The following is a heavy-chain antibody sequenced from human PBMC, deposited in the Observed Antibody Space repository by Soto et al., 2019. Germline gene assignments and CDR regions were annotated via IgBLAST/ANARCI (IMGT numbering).Heavy chain of an antibody. D-gene: IGHD6-19*01. J-gene: IGHJ4*02. CDR3: ARSPQYSSGWNGGFDY. V-gene: IGHV4-59*01. CDR2: IFYGGHT. CDR1: GDFLTTYY. Sequence: SETLSLTCDVSGDFLTTYYWNWIRQSPGKGLEWIGYIFYGGHTNYNPSLRGRATISVDTSKNQFSLKLSPVTAADTAVYYCARSPQYSSGWNGGFDYWGQGTLVTVSS.